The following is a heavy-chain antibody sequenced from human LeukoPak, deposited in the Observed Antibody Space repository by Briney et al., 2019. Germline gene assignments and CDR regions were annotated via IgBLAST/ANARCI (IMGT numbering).Heavy chain of an antibody. CDR1: GGSISSGGYY. CDR2: IYYSGST. V-gene: IGHV4-31*03. J-gene: IGHJ3*02. CDR3: ARDRDIVGATRGRAFDI. D-gene: IGHD1-26*01. Sequence: PSETLSLTCTVSGGSISSGGYYWSWIRQHPGKGLEWIGYIYYSGSTYYNPSLKSRVTISVDTSKSQFSLKLSSVTAADTAVYYCARDRDIVGATRGRAFDIWGQGTMVTVSS.